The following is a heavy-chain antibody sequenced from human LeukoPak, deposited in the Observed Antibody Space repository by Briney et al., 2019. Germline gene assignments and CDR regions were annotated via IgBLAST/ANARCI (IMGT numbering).Heavy chain of an antibody. Sequence: SETLSLTCTVSGVSISIYYWTWIRQPPGKRLEWIGYVHSGGTTTYNPSLESRVSMSVDTSRNQFSLNLSSVTAADTAVYYCATSGSATYLQWFAPWGQGTLVTVSS. CDR3: ATSGSATYLQWFAP. CDR2: VHSGGTT. V-gene: IGHV4-4*08. J-gene: IGHJ5*02. CDR1: GVSISIYY. D-gene: IGHD3-10*01.